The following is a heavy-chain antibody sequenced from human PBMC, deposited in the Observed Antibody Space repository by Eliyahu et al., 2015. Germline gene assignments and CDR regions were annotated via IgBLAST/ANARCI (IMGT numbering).Heavy chain of an antibody. V-gene: IGHV4-34*01. CDR2: INHSGST. Sequence: QVQLQQWGAGLLKPSETLSLTCAVYGGSFSGYXWSWIRQPPGKGLEWIGEINHSGSTNYNPSLKSRVTISVDTSKNQFSLKLSSVTAADTAVYYCARGRKGYSPFLRKGSRVVWFDPWGQGTLVTVSS. CDR3: ARGRKGYSPFLRKGSRVVWFDP. D-gene: IGHD6-13*01. CDR1: GGSFSGYX. J-gene: IGHJ5*02.